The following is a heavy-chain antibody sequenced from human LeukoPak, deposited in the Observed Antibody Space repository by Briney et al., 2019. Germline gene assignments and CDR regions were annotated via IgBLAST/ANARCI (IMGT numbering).Heavy chain of an antibody. Sequence: PSETLSLTCTVSGDSINSFYWSWIRQPAGKGLEWIGRIYTSGSTNYSPSLKSRVTMSVDTSKNQFSQKLSSVTAADTAVYYCARRHVEYSSSSDPYYFDYWGQGTLVTVSS. V-gene: IGHV4-4*07. CDR3: ARRHVEYSSSSDPYYFDY. CDR1: GDSINSFY. J-gene: IGHJ4*02. D-gene: IGHD6-6*01. CDR2: IYTSGST.